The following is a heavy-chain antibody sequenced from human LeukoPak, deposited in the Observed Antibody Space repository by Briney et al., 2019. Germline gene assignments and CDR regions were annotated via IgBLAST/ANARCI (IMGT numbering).Heavy chain of an antibody. CDR3: ARENWNYVGYFDY. D-gene: IGHD1-7*01. Sequence: AASVTVSCTASGGTFSIYAISWVRQAPGQGLEWMGGIIPIFGTANYAQKFQGRVAITADESTSTAYMELSSLRSEDTAVYYCARENWNYVGYFDYWGQGTLVTVSS. CDR1: GGTFSIYA. J-gene: IGHJ4*02. CDR2: IIPIFGTA. V-gene: IGHV1-69*13.